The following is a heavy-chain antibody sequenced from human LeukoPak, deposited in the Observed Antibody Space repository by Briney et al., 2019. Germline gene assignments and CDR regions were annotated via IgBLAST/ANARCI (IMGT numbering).Heavy chain of an antibody. V-gene: IGHV3-48*02. J-gene: IGHJ4*02. Sequence: PGGSLRLSCAASGFTFSSYSMNWVRQAPGKGLKWVSYISSSSSTIYYADSVKGRFTISRDNAKNSLYLQMNSLRDEDTAVYYCAKGILTGTSKYYFEYWGQGTLVTVSS. CDR2: ISSSSSTI. CDR3: AKGILTGTSKYYFEY. D-gene: IGHD3-9*01. CDR1: GFTFSSYS.